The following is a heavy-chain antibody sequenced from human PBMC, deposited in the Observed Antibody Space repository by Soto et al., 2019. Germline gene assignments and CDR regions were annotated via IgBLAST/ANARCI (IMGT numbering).Heavy chain of an antibody. CDR1: GGSISSSSYY. Sequence: SETLSLTCTVSGGSISSSSYYWGWIRQPPGKGLEWIGSIYYSGSTYYNPSLKSRVTISVDTSKNQFSLKLSSVTAADTAVYYCATPTLRRWYFDYWGQGTLVTVSS. J-gene: IGHJ4*02. D-gene: IGHD2-15*01. CDR3: ATPTLRRWYFDY. CDR2: IYYSGST. V-gene: IGHV4-39*01.